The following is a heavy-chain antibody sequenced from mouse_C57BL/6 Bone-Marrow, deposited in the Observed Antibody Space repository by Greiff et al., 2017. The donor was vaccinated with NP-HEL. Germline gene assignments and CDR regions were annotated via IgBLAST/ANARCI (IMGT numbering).Heavy chain of an antibody. D-gene: IGHD4-1*01. CDR3: ARNGLGPYYFDY. Sequence: QEWLGVIWSGGSTDYNAAFISRLSISKDNSKSQVFFKMNSLQADDTAIYYCARNGLGPYYFDYWGQGTTLTVSS. CDR2: IWSGGST. J-gene: IGHJ2*01. V-gene: IGHV2-2*01.